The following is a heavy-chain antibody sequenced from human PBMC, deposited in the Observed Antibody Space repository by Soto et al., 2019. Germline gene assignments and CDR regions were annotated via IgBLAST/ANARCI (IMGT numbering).Heavy chain of an antibody. J-gene: IGHJ6*02. CDR3: ASLQLWQNYYYYYGMDV. CDR1: GGSISSGGYY. D-gene: IGHD5-18*01. V-gene: IGHV4-31*03. CDR2: IYYSGST. Sequence: TLSLTCTVSGGSISSGGYYWSWIRQHPGKGLEWIGYIYYSGSTYYNPSLKSRVTISVDTSKNQFSLKLSSVTAADTAVYYCASLQLWQNYYYYYGMDVWGQGTTVTVS.